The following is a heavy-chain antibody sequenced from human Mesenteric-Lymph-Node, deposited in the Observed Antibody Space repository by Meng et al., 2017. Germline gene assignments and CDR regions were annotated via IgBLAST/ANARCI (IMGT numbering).Heavy chain of an antibody. J-gene: IGHJ6*02. D-gene: IGHD3-22*01. V-gene: IGHV1-46*01. CDR3: ASSVGLDYYDSSGYYYYYYGMDV. CDR1: GYTFTSYY. Sequence: ASVKVSCKASGYTFTSYYMHWVRQAPGQGLEWMGIINPSGGSTSYAQKFQGRVTMTRDTSTSTVYMELSSLRSEDTAVYYCASSVGLDYYDSSGYYYYYYGMDVWGQGTTVTVSS. CDR2: INPSGGST.